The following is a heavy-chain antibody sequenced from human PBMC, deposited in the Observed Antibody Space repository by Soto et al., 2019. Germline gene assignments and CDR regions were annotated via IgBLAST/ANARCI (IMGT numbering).Heavy chain of an antibody. J-gene: IGHJ4*02. Sequence: EVQLLESGGGLVQPGGSLRLSCAASGFTFSSYAMSWVRQAPGKGLEWVSAISGSGGSTYYADSVKGRFTISRDNSKNTLYLQKNSLRAEDTAVYYCAKYGDDYGDYFGYWGQGTLVTVSS. CDR2: ISGSGGST. CDR1: GFTFSSYA. CDR3: AKYGDDYGDYFGY. D-gene: IGHD4-17*01. V-gene: IGHV3-23*01.